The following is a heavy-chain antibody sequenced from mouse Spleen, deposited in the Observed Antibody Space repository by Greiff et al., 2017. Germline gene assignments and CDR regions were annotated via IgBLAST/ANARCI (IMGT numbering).Heavy chain of an antibody. CDR2: IYPRDGST. V-gene: IGHV1-85*01. CDR3: ARKGAYYPVAFDY. J-gene: IGHJ2*01. D-gene: IGHD2-10*01. Sequence: VTLVESGPELVKPGASVKLSCKASGYTFTSYDINWVKQRPGQGLEWIGWIYPRDGSTKYNEKFKGKATLTVDTSSSTAYMELHSLTSEGSAVYFCARKGAYYPVAFDYWGPSTTLTVSS. CDR1: GYTFTSYD.